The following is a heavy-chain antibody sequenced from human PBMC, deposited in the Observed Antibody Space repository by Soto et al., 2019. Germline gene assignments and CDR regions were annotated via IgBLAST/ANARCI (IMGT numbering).Heavy chain of an antibody. CDR1: GGTFSSYA. CDR3: ARYDSSGSRSYYFDY. D-gene: IGHD3-22*01. CDR2: IIPIFGTA. J-gene: IGHJ4*02. V-gene: IGHV1-69*01. Sequence: QVQLVQSGAEVKKPGSSVKVSCKASGGTFSSYAISWVRQAPGQGLEWMGGIIPIFGTANYSQKFQGRVTITADESTSTAYMELSSLRSEDTAVYYCARYDSSGSRSYYFDYWGQGTLVTVSS.